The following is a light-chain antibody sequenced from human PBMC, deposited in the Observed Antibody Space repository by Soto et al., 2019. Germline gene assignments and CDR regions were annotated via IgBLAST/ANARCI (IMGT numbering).Light chain of an antibody. CDR1: SSDVGSYNL. V-gene: IGLV2-23*01. CDR3: CSYAGTNTSPVV. J-gene: IGLJ2*01. Sequence: QSVLTQPASVSGSPGQSITISCTGTSSDVGSYNLVSWYQQHPDKAPKLMIYEGRKRPSGVSNRFSGSKSGNTASLTISGLQAEDEADYYCCSYAGTNTSPVVFGGGTQLTVL. CDR2: EGR.